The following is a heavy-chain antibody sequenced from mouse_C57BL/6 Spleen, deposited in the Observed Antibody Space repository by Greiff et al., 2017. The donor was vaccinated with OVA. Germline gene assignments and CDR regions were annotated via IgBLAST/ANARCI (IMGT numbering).Heavy chain of an antibody. Sequence: QVQLQQSGTGLVKPGASVKLSCKASGYTFTSYWMHWVKQRPGQGLEWIGNINPSNGGTNYNEKFKSKATLTVDKSSSTAYMQLSSLTSEDSAVYYCARSHYDYDDYYAMDYWGQGTSVTVSS. J-gene: IGHJ4*01. V-gene: IGHV1-53*01. CDR1: GYTFTSYW. CDR2: INPSNGGT. D-gene: IGHD2-4*01. CDR3: ARSHYDYDDYYAMDY.